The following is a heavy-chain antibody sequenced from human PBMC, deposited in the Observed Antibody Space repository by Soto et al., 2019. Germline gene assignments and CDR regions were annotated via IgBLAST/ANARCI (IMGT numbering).Heavy chain of an antibody. V-gene: IGHV4-59*01. CDR2: IYYSGST. Sequence: SETLSLTCTVSGGSISSYYWSWIRQPPGKGLEWIGYIYYSGSTNYNPSLKSRVTISVDTSKNQFSLKLSSVTAADTAVYYCARVVRSYYDSSGYRRYWSDPWGQGTLVTVSS. D-gene: IGHD3-22*01. J-gene: IGHJ5*02. CDR3: ARVVRSYYDSSGYRRYWSDP. CDR1: GGSISSYY.